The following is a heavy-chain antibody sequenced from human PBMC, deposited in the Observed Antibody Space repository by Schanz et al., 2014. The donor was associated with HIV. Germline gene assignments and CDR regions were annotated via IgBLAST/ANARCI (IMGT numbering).Heavy chain of an antibody. V-gene: IGHV3-23*01. CDR1: GFIFSNYA. Sequence: EVQLLESGGALVQPGGSLRLSCTASGFIFSNYAMGWVRQAPGKGLEWVSSISSSGSSTFYADPVKGRFTISRDNSKNTLYLQMNSLRVEDTAVYYCANEEVPNDYWGQGTLVTVSS. J-gene: IGHJ4*02. CDR2: ISSSGSST. CDR3: ANEEVPNDY.